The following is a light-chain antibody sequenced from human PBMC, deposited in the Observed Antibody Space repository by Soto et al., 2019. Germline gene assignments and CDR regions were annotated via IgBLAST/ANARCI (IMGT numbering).Light chain of an antibody. CDR2: DAS. V-gene: IGKV3-15*01. J-gene: IGKJ5*01. Sequence: EIVMTQSPATLSVSTGESATLSCSASPSVSSNLAWYQQKPGQAPRLLIYDASTRDTGIPASFSGSGAGTEFTLTIRRLQSEDFAVYHCLQHHNWPPITFGQGTRLEIK. CDR1: PSVSSN. CDR3: LQHHNWPPIT.